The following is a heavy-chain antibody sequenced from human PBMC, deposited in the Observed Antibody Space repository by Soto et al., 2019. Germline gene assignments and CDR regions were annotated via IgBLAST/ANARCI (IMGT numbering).Heavy chain of an antibody. V-gene: IGHV4-39*01. Sequence: SETLSLTCTVSDGSISSSNYYWGWIRQPPGKGLEWIGSLYYSGSTAYNSSLKSRVTMSVDTSKNQLSLRLSSVTAADTAGYYWASPTLGAFDIWVRGTMVTVSS. CDR2: LYYSGST. CDR3: ASPTLGAFDI. D-gene: IGHD3-16*01. CDR1: DGSISSSNYY. J-gene: IGHJ3*02.